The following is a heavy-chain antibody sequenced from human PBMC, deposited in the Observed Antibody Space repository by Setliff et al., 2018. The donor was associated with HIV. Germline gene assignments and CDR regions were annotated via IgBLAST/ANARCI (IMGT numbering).Heavy chain of an antibody. CDR2: MSTGGGIK. Sequence: PGGSLRLFCAATGFTFSSYVLHWVRQAPGKGLEWVAVMSTGGGIKICADSVKGRFTISRDNSRNTLFLQMNNLRPEDTATYYCVRDPIEGSPDYFDYWGQGALVTV. D-gene: IGHD1-26*01. CDR1: GFTFSSYV. CDR3: VRDPIEGSPDYFDY. V-gene: IGHV3-30-3*01. J-gene: IGHJ4*02.